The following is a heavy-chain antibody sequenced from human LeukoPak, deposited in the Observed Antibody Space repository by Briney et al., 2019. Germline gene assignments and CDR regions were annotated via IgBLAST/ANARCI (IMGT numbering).Heavy chain of an antibody. J-gene: IGHJ6*02. V-gene: IGHV1-18*01. CDR3: ARGGGAARDYYHHHGMDV. D-gene: IGHD6-6*01. CDR1: GYTFTSYG. CDR2: ISAYNGNT. Sequence: ASVKVSCKASGYTFTSYGISWVRQAPGQGLEWMGWISAYNGNTNYAQKLQGRVTMTTDTSTSTAYMELRSLRSDDTAVYYCARGGGAARDYYHHHGMDVLGQGTTVTVSS.